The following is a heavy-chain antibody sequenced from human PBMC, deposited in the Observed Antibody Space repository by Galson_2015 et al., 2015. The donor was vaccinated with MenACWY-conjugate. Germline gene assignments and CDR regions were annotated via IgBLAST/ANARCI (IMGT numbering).Heavy chain of an antibody. J-gene: IGHJ6*02. Sequence: SSYSMNWVRQAPGKGLEWVSYISSSSSTIYYADSVKGRFTISRDNAKNSLYLQMNSLKAEDTAVYYCATNFWSGYLYYYYGMDVWGQGTTVTVSS. CDR2: ISSSSSTI. V-gene: IGHV3-48*04. D-gene: IGHD3-3*01. CDR3: ATNFWSGYLYYYYGMDV. CDR1: SSYS.